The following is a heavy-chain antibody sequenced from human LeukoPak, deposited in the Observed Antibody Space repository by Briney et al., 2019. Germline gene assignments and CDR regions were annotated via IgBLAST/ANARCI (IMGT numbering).Heavy chain of an antibody. CDR3: ARRGETFRGYAFDI. Sequence: PSETLSLTCTVSGGSISSSSYYWGWIRQPPGKGLEWIGNVYSIGSPYYSPSLNRCVTLSVDTYKTQFSLKLRSVPAADTAVYFCARRGETFRGYAFDIWGQGTMVTVSS. CDR2: VYSIGSP. CDR1: GGSISSSSYY. D-gene: IGHD2-21*01. J-gene: IGHJ3*02. V-gene: IGHV4-39*01.